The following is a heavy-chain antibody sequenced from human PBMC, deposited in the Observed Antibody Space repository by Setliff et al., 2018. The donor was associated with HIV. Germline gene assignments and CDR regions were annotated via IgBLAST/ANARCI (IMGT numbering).Heavy chain of an antibody. Sequence: PGGSLRLSCAASGFTFSSYGMHWVRQSPGKGLEWVTFIRYDGSHKYYSDSVKGRFTISRDNSKNTLYLQMSSLRAEDTAVYYCAREVTSFEAFDLWGQGTMVTVSS. D-gene: IGHD2-21*02. CDR1: GFTFSSYG. CDR3: AREVTSFEAFDL. J-gene: IGHJ3*01. CDR2: IRYDGSHK. V-gene: IGHV3-30*02.